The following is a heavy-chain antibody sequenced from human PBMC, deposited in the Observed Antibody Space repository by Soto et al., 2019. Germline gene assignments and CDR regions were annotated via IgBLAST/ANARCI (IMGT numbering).Heavy chain of an antibody. CDR3: TGGSGDILTGSPTGNFDY. J-gene: IGHJ4*02. V-gene: IGHV4-59*01. D-gene: IGHD3-9*01. CDR1: GGTISTYY. CDR2: ISYSGST. Sequence: SETLSLTGTVAGGTISTYYLSWIRQPPGKGLEWIGYISYSGSTNYNPSLKSRVTISVDTSKNQFSLKLSSVTAADTAVYYCTGGSGDILTGSPTGNFDYWGQGTLVTVSS.